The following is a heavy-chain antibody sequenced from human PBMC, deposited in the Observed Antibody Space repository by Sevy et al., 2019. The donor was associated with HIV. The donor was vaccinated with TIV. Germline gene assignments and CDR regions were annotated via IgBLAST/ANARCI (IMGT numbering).Heavy chain of an antibody. CDR1: GGSISSSSYY. D-gene: IGHD2-2*01. CDR3: ATDIVVVPAAEEGVCDY. Sequence: SDTLSLTCTVSGGSISSSSYYWGWIRQPPGKGLEWIGSIYYSGSTYYNPSLKSRVTISVDTSKNQFSLKLSSVTAADTAVYYCATDIVVVPAAEEGVCDYWGQGTLVTVSS. CDR2: IYYSGST. V-gene: IGHV4-39*01. J-gene: IGHJ4*02.